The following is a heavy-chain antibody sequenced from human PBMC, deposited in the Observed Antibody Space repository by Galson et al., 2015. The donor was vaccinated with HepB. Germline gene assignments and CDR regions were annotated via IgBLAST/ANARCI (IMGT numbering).Heavy chain of an antibody. CDR2: IYPGDSDT. J-gene: IGHJ4*02. D-gene: IGHD6-13*01. CDR3: ARAWGIAAAGIRGLYLDY. Sequence: QSGAEVKKPGESLKISCKGSGYSFTSYWIGWVRQMPGKGLEWMGIIYPGDSDTRYSPSFQGQVTISADKSISTAYLQWSSLKASDTAMYYCARAWGIAAAGIRGLYLDYWGQGTLVTVSS. CDR1: GYSFTSYW. V-gene: IGHV5-51*01.